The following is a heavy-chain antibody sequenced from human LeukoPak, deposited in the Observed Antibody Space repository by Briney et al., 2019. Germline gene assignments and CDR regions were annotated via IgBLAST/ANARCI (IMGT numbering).Heavy chain of an antibody. Sequence: GGSLRLSCEGSAFIFSGHWMNWVRQTPGKGLEWVSTISNSGDATYYADSVKGRFTISRDNSKNTLYLQMNSLRAEDTAVYYCARDDDSSSWRNWFDPWGQGTLVTVSS. J-gene: IGHJ5*02. CDR1: AFIFSGHW. CDR3: ARDDDSSSWRNWFDP. V-gene: IGHV3-23*01. D-gene: IGHD6-13*01. CDR2: ISNSGDAT.